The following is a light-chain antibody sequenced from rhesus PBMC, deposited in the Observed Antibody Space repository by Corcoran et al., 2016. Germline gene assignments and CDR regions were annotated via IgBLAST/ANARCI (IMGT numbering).Light chain of an antibody. CDR3: QQSYGTPLT. V-gene: IGKV1-74*01. J-gene: IGKJ4*01. Sequence: DIQMTQSPSSLSASVGHRVTITCRASENVNKYLHWYQQKPGKAPKLLIYAASTLQRGDPSRHSGSGSGTDYTFAVSSLQPENVATYCYQQSYGTPLTFGAGTKVEIK. CDR2: AAS. CDR1: ENVNKY.